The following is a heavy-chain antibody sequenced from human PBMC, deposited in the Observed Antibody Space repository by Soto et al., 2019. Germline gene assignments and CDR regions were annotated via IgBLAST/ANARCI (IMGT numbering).Heavy chain of an antibody. V-gene: IGHV1-58*02. CDR2: IVVGSGNT. J-gene: IGHJ4*02. CDR1: GFIFSSSA. Sequence: SVKVSCKASGFIFSSSAMQWVRQARGQRLEWIGWIVVGSGNTNYAQKFQERVTITRDMSTSIAYMGLSSLRSEDTAVYYCAAGTXLVYWGQGTLVTVSS. D-gene: IGHD6-6*01. CDR3: AAGTXLVY.